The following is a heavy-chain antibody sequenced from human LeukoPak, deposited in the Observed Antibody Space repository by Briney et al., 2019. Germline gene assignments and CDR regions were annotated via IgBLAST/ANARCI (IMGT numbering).Heavy chain of an antibody. CDR2: ISGSGGTT. Sequence: GGSLRLSCAASGFTFSTYGMNWVRQAPGKGLEWVSAISGSGGTTYYADSVEGRFTISRDNSKNTLYLQMNSLRAEDTAVYYCAELGITMIGGVWGKGTTVTISS. D-gene: IGHD3-10*02. J-gene: IGHJ6*04. V-gene: IGHV3-23*01. CDR1: GFTFSTYG. CDR3: AELGITMIGGV.